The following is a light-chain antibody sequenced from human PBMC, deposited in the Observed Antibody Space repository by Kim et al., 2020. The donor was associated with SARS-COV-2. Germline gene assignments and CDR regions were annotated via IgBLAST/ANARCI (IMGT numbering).Light chain of an antibody. CDR2: QTS. V-gene: IGKV1-5*03. CDR1: QSISPW. Sequence: IQMTQSPSTLPASLGDRVTITCRASQSISPWLAWYQQRPGRAPKLLIYQTSRLESGVRSRFSGSGSGTEFTLTISGLQPDDFGTYYCQHYHNYWKTYGQGAKVDIK. CDR3: QHYHNYWKT. J-gene: IGKJ1*01.